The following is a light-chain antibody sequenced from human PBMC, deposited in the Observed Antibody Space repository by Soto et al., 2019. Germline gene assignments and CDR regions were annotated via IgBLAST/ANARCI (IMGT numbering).Light chain of an antibody. CDR3: QHYGDFPFT. CDR1: QDITNY. V-gene: IGKV1-33*01. CDR2: GAS. Sequence: DLQMTQSPSSLSASVGDRVTITCQASQDITNYLSWYQQKPGKAPKLLIYGASNLQTGVPARFSGGGSGTYFTLTIRGLQPEEIATYYCQHYGDFPFTFGPGTKVEI. J-gene: IGKJ3*01.